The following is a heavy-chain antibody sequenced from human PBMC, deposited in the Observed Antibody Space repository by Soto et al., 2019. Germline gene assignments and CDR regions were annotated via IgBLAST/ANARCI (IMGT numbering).Heavy chain of an antibody. CDR3: ARVDPIAKSPDY. V-gene: IGHV3-72*01. CDR2: SRNRVNNLST. CDR1: EVSFRDQY. Sequence: GGSLRLSCTVSAGSEVSFRDQYMDWVRQAPGKGLEWVGRSRNRVNNLSTAYAASVQGRFTISRDESKNTVYLQMKSLKTDDTAVYYCARVDPIAKSPDYWGQGTLVTVSS. D-gene: IGHD2-21*01. J-gene: IGHJ4*02.